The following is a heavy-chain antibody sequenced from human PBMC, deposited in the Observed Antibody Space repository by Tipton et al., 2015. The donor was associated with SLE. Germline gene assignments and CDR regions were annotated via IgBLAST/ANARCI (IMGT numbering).Heavy chain of an antibody. CDR2: FYFSGSS. J-gene: IGHJ3*01. Sequence: TLSLTCSVSGVSISTYYWSWIRQSPGKGLEWIGFFYFSGSSQYNPSLKSRVAISADTSNNQFSLEPRSVTAADTAVYYCARHLGVIVASEVWGQGTVLTVSS. V-gene: IGHV4-59*01. D-gene: IGHD3-10*01. CDR3: ARHLGVIVASEV. CDR1: GVSISTYY.